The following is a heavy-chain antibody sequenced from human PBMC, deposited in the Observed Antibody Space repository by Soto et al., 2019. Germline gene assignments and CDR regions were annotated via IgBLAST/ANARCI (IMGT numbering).Heavy chain of an antibody. J-gene: IGHJ4*02. CDR2: IIHNLGIA. V-gene: IGHV1-69*02. CDR3: AMEYCSSTSFYRDY. CDR1: GGTFSSYT. D-gene: IGHD2-2*02. Sequence: QVQLVQSGAEVKKPGSSVKVSCKASGGTFSSYTISWVRQAPGQGLEWMGRIIHNLGIANYAQKLQGRVTITADKSTRAAYMELSSLRSEDTAVYYCAMEYCSSTSFYRDYWGQGTLVTVSS.